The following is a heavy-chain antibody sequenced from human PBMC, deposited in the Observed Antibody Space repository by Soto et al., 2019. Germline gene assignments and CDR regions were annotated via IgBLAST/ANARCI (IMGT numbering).Heavy chain of an antibody. J-gene: IGHJ4*02. Sequence: QVQLAQSGAEVRKPGSSVKVSCRASGGSFSDFAFSWVRQAPGQGLEWMGGIIPMFAATKYAQRFQGRVTHCADASTGTVYLALSSLTTGDLGGYYCARGGIVAVAAALSSYDDYTNYRFDSWGQGTLVSVSS. D-gene: IGHD2-15*01. CDR2: IIPMFAAT. V-gene: IGHV1-69*01. CDR1: GGSFSDFA. CDR3: ARGGIVAVAAALSSYDDYTNYRFDS.